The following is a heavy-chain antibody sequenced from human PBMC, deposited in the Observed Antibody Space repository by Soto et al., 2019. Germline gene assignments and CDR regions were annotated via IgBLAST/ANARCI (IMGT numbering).Heavy chain of an antibody. V-gene: IGHV3-30*18. D-gene: IGHD1-26*01. CDR1: GFTFSSYG. CDR3: AKDLTEWELPY. J-gene: IGHJ4*02. Sequence: LRLSCAASGFTFSSYGMHWVRQAPGKGLEWVAVISYDGSNKYYADSVKGRFTISRDNSKNTLYLQMNSLRAEDTAVYYCAKDLTEWELPYWGQGTLVTVSS. CDR2: ISYDGSNK.